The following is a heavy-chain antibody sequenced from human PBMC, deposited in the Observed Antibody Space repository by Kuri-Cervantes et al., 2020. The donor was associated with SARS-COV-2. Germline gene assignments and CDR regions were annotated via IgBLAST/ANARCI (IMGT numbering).Heavy chain of an antibody. J-gene: IGHJ4*02. CDR1: GLTFINYA. CDR2: ITTGGDTP. V-gene: IGHV3-23*01. D-gene: IGHD2-2*02. Sequence: GGSLRLSCAASGLTFINYAMIWIRQSPGKGLEWVSSITTGGDTPFYAGSVRGRFTISRDNSKDTVYLQMNTLRADDTGMYYCAAYTPRGDYWGQGTLVTVSS. CDR3: AAYTPRGDY.